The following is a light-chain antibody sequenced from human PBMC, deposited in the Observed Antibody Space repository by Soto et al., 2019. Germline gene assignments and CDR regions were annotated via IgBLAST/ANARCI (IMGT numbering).Light chain of an antibody. CDR2: DAS. V-gene: IGKV1-33*01. J-gene: IGKJ4*01. Sequence: DIQMTQSPSFLSASVGDRVTITCQASQDITTSLNWYQQKPGKAPKLLMYDASNLETGVPSRYSGSGSGTDFTFTISSLQAEDIATYYGQQYDNRPLSFGGGTKVEIK. CDR1: QDITTS. CDR3: QQYDNRPLS.